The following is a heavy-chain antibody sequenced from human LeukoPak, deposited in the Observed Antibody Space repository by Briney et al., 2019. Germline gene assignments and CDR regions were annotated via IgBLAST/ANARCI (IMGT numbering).Heavy chain of an antibody. Sequence: GASVKVSCKTSGGTLTRYAISWVRQAPGQGLEWMGGIIPIFGTANYAQKFQGRVTITADESTSTDYMELSSLRSEDTAVYYCAREVDCSSTSCYVDYWGQGTLVTVSS. CDR1: GGTLTRYA. D-gene: IGHD2-2*01. J-gene: IGHJ4*02. CDR2: IIPIFGTA. V-gene: IGHV1-69*13. CDR3: AREVDCSSTSCYVDY.